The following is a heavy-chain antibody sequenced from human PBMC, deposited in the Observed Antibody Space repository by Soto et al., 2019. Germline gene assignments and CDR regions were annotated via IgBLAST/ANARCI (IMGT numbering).Heavy chain of an antibody. J-gene: IGHJ4*02. CDR1: GFTLSSDA. D-gene: IGHD1-1*01. CDR2: ISGSGGSI. V-gene: IGHV3-23*01. CDR3: SKDSRNAAAHHQFAY. Sequence: PGGSLRLSCAASGFTLSSDAMSWVRQAPGKGLEWVSSISGSGGSIYYADSVKGRFTISRDISKNTLYLQMNSLRAEDTAVYYCSKDSRNAAAHHQFAYWGQRTPVTVSS.